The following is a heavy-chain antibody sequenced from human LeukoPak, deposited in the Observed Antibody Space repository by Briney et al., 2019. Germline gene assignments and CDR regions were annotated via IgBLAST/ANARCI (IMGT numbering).Heavy chain of an antibody. CDR2: ISSSSSYI. CDR1: GFTFSSYS. CDR3: ARDWGYRRGGDAFDI. D-gene: IGHD3-10*01. V-gene: IGHV3-21*01. J-gene: IGHJ3*02. Sequence: KPGGSLRLSCAASGFTFSSYSMNWVRQAPGKGLEWVSSISSSSSYIYYADSVKGRFTISRDNAKNSLYLQMNSLRAEDTAVYYCARDWGYRRGGDAFDIWGQGTMVTVSS.